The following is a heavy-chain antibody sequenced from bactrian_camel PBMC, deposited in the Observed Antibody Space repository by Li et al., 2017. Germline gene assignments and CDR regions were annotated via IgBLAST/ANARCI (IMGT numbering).Heavy chain of an antibody. Sequence: VQLVESGGGSVEAGGSLRLSCAYSGDTQNTAYMAWFRQFPGKDREGVAAIHRDGRTKYGDRVKGRFTISKDNSERILYLQMDSLKPEDTAMYYRVTSISGTWAGPNRWGRGTQVTVS. CDR3: VTSISGTWAGPNR. D-gene: IGHD1*01. J-gene: IGHJ4*01. V-gene: IGHV3S53*01. CDR1: GDTQNTAY. CDR2: IHRDGRT.